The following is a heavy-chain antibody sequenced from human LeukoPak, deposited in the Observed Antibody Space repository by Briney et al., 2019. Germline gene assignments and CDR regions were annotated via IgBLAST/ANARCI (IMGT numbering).Heavy chain of an antibody. CDR2: IKSKTGGGTT. CDR1: GFTFSNAW. CDR3: TTYYYDSSGQSRSYAFDI. V-gene: IGHV3-15*07. J-gene: IGHJ3*02. D-gene: IGHD3-22*01. Sequence: GGSLRLSCAASGFTFSNAWMNWVRQAPGKGLEWVGRIKSKTGGGTTDYAAPVKGRFTISRDDSKNTLYLQMNSLKTEDTAVYYCTTYYYDSSGQSRSYAFDIWGQGTMVTVSS.